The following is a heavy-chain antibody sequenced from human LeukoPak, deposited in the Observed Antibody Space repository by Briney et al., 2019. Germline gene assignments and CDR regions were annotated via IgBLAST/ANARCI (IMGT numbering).Heavy chain of an antibody. CDR3: ARDSGWFRFDY. CDR1: GVTVSDNY. D-gene: IGHD6-13*01. V-gene: IGHV3-7*03. CDR2: IKEDGGEK. J-gene: IGHJ4*02. Sequence: GGSLRLSCAASGVTVSDNYMSWVRQAPGKGLEWVANIKEDGGEKYYVDSVKGRFTISRDNAKNSLYLQMNSLRAEDTAVYYCARDSGWFRFDYWGQGTLATVSS.